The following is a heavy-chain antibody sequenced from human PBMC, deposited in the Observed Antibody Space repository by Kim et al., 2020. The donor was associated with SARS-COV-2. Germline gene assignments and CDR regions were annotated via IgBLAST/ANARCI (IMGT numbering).Heavy chain of an antibody. V-gene: IGHV4-4*06. Sequence: HKSRFTMSVDTSKNQFSLKLSSVTAADTAMYYCARARITIFGGQNWFDPWGQGTLVTVSS. J-gene: IGHJ5*02. D-gene: IGHD3-3*01. CDR3: ARARITIFGGQNWFDP.